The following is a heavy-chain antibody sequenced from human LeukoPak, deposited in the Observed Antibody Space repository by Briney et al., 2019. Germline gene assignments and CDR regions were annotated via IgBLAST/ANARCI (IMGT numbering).Heavy chain of an antibody. V-gene: IGHV4-31*03. Sequence: SQTLSLTCTVSGGSISSGGYYWSWIRQHPGKGLEWIGYIYYSGSTYCNPSLKSRVTISVDTSKNQFSLKLSSVTAADTAVYYCARVWRYHYYDSRGYDYWGQGTLVTVSS. CDR2: IYYSGST. CDR1: GGSISSGGYY. D-gene: IGHD3-22*01. J-gene: IGHJ4*02. CDR3: ARVWRYHYYDSRGYDY.